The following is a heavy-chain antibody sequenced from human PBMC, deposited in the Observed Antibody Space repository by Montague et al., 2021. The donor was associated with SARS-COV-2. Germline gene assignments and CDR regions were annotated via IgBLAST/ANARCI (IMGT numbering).Heavy chain of an antibody. D-gene: IGHD6-19*01. CDR2: FYYSGST. CDR3: ARHLPGIVVAEPAAADY. V-gene: IGHV4-39*01. CDR1: GGSISSSSYC. J-gene: IGHJ4*02. Sequence: SETLSLTCTVSGGSISSSSYCWGWIRQPPGKGLEWIGSFYYSGSTYYNPSLKSRVTISVDTSKNQFSLKMSSVTAADTAVYYCARHLPGIVVAEPAAADYWGQGTLVTVSS.